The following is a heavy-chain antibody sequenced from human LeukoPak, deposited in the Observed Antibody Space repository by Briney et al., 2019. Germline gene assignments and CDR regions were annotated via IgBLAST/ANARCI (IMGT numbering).Heavy chain of an antibody. Sequence: ASVKVSCEASGYTFTSYYMHWVRQAPGQGLEWMGIINPSGGSTTNAGSTSYAPKFHGRVTMTTDKSTSTVYMELSSLRSEDTAVYYCARQGRSGYYSTFQWFDPWGQGTLVTVSS. J-gene: IGHJ5*02. CDR2: INPSGGSTTNAGST. V-gene: IGHV1-46*01. D-gene: IGHD3-22*01. CDR1: GYTFTSYY. CDR3: ARQGRSGYYSTFQWFDP.